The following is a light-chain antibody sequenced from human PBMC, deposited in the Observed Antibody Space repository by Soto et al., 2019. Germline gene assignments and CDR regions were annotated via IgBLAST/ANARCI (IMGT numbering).Light chain of an antibody. CDR2: GAS. CDR3: QQYHNWPPQYT. Sequence: EIVMTQSPASLSVSPGDGATLSCRASQSVASNVAWYQQKPGQGPRLLIHGASTRAAGVPARVNGSGSATDFTLTISSLQSEDFAVYYCQQYHNWPPQYTFGQGTKLQIK. CDR1: QSVASN. V-gene: IGKV3-15*01. J-gene: IGKJ2*01.